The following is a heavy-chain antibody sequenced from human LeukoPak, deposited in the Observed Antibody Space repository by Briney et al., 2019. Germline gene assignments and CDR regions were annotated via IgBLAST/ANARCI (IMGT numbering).Heavy chain of an antibody. CDR3: ARDAQGGIVVVVAAYFFDY. CDR2: ISAYNGNT. V-gene: IGHV1-18*01. Sequence: ASVKVSCKASGYTFTSYGISWVRQAPGQGLEWMGWISAYNGNTNYAQKLQGRVTMTRDTSTSTVYMELSSLRSEDTAVYYCARDAQGGIVVVVAAYFFDYWGQGTLVTVSS. CDR1: GYTFTSYG. J-gene: IGHJ4*02. D-gene: IGHD2-15*01.